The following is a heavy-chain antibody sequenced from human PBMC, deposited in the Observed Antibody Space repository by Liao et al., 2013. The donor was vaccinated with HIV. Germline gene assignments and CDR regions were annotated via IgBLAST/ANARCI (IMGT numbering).Heavy chain of an antibody. CDR2: INHSGST. Sequence: QVQLQQWGAGLLKPSETLSLTCAVYGGSFSGYYWSWIRQPPGKGLEWIGEINHSGSTNYNPSLKSRVTISVDTSKNQFSLKLSSVTAADTAVYYCARVTMVVVHDAFDIWGQGTMVTVSS. CDR3: ARVTMVVVHDAFDI. J-gene: IGHJ3*02. D-gene: IGHD3-22*01. CDR1: GGSFSGYY. V-gene: IGHV4-34*01.